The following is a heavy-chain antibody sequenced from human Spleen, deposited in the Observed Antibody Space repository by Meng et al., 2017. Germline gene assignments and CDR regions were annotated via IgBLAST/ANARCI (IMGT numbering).Heavy chain of an antibody. CDR1: GGIFSNYV. D-gene: IGHD1-26*01. V-gene: IGHV1-69*13. Sequence: SVKVSCKALGGIFSNYVIGWVRQAPGQGLEWMGGINAVFGTTNYAQKFQDRVTITSDESTSTVYMELTRLTSEDTAVYFCARALVSIVGATTLNYWGQGTLVTVSS. CDR3: ARALVSIVGATTLNY. J-gene: IGHJ4*02. CDR2: INAVFGTT.